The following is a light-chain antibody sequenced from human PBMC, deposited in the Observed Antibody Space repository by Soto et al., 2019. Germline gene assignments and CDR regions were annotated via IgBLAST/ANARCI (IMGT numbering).Light chain of an antibody. CDR1: QSVGYN. CDR2: DVS. J-gene: IGKJ4*01. Sequence: EIVLTQSPAALSVSPGERATLSCRASQSVGYNLAWYQQKPGLAPRLLVYDVSSRATGIPARFSGSGSETDFTLTISSLEPEDFAVYYCQQHINWPLTFGGGTKVDIK. CDR3: QQHINWPLT. V-gene: IGKV3-11*01.